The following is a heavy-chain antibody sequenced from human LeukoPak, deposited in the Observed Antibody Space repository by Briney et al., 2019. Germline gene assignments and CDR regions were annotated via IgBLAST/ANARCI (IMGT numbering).Heavy chain of an antibody. Sequence: PGGSLRLSCAASGFTFSSYWMHWVRQAPGKGLMWVSRINSDGSITNYADSVKSRFTISRDNAKNTLYLQMNSLRAEDTAVYYCVRVRATFSPHFDNWGQGTLVTVSS. CDR3: VRVRATFSPHFDN. CDR2: INSDGSIT. J-gene: IGHJ4*02. CDR1: GFTFSSYW. V-gene: IGHV3-74*01. D-gene: IGHD5-12*01.